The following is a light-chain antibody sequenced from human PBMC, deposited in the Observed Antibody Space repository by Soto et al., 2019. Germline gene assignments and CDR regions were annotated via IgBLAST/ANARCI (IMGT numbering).Light chain of an antibody. CDR3: QQRSNWPS. V-gene: IGKV3-11*01. J-gene: IGKJ3*01. Sequence: VLTQSPGPLSVSPGERVTLSCRASQSVSSYLAWYQQKPGQAPRLLIYDASNRATGIQARFSGSGSGTDFTLTISSLEPEDFAVYYCQQRSNWPSFGPGTKVDIK. CDR1: QSVSSY. CDR2: DAS.